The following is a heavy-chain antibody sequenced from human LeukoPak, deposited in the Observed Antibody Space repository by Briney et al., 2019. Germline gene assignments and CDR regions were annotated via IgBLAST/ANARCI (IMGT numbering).Heavy chain of an antibody. CDR2: IHPSTGNP. D-gene: IGHD2-15*01. Sequence: ASVKVSCKTSGYTFTNYAMNWVRQAPGQGLEWMGWIHPSTGNPTYAQGFTGRFVFSLDTSVSTAYLQISSLKAEDTAVYYCARDTPFERTPWGQGTLVTISS. V-gene: IGHV7-4-1*02. CDR3: ARDTPFERTP. CDR1: GYTFTNYA. J-gene: IGHJ4*02.